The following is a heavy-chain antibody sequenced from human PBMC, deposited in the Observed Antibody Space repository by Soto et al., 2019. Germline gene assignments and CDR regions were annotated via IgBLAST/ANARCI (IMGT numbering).Heavy chain of an antibody. CDR2: IIPMFGTA. CDR1: GGTFSTYA. D-gene: IGHD5-18*01. CDR3: ASGIQLWLRRINSGYSR. V-gene: IGHV1-69*05. Sequence: QVQLVQSGAEVKKPESSVKVSCKAPGGTFSTYAISWVRQAPGQGLEWMGGIIPMFGTANYAQRFQDRVTXTXXESKNTVYMELSSLRSEDTAVYFCASGIQLWLRRINSGYSRWGQGTLVTVSS. J-gene: IGHJ4*02.